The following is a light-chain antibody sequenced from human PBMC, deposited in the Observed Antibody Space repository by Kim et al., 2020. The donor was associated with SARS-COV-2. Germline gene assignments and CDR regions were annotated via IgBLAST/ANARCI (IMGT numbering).Light chain of an antibody. J-gene: IGLJ2*01. V-gene: IGLV1-51*01. Sequence: QSVLTQPPSVSAAPGQKVTISCSGSSSNIGNNYVSWYQQLPGTAPKLLIYDNNKRPSGIPDRFSGSKSGTSATLGITGLQTGDEADYYCGAWDSSLSGVLFGVGTQLTVL. CDR1: SSNIGNNY. CDR2: DNN. CDR3: GAWDSSLSGVL.